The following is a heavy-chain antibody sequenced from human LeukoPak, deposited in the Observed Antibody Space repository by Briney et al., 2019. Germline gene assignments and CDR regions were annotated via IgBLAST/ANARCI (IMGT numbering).Heavy chain of an antibody. CDR3: AKGPAMVRGTFDP. J-gene: IGHJ5*02. D-gene: IGHD3-10*01. Sequence: GGSLRLSCAASGFTFSSYAMSRVRQAPGKGLEWVSSISGSGGNTYYADSVKGRFTISRDYSKNTLYLRMNSLRTEETAVYYCAKGPAMVRGTFDPWGQGTLVTVSS. CDR1: GFTFSSYA. V-gene: IGHV3-23*01. CDR2: ISGSGGNT.